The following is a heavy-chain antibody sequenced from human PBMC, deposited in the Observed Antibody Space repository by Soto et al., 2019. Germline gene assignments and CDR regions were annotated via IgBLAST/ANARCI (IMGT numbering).Heavy chain of an antibody. Sequence: QVQLQESGPGLVKPSETLSLTCTVSGGSVSSGSYYWSWIRQPPGKGLEWIGYIYYSGSTNYNPSLKSRVTISVDTSKNQFALKLSSVTAADTAVYYCASHMITFGGVIDLLDYCGQGTLVTVSS. CDR3: ASHMITFGGVIDLLDY. V-gene: IGHV4-61*01. CDR1: GGSVSSGSYY. D-gene: IGHD3-16*02. J-gene: IGHJ4*02. CDR2: IYYSGST.